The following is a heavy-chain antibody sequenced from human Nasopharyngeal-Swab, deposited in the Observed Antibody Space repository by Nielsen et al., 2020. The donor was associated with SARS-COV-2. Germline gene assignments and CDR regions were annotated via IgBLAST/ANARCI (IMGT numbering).Heavy chain of an antibody. CDR1: GYTFSNYA. CDR2: VDYDGVRT. J-gene: IGHJ4*02. V-gene: IGHV3-23*01. D-gene: IGHD1-26*01. CDR3: AKCSGSGIWDLTPVDY. Sequence: GESLKISCTGSGYTFSNYAISWVRQAPGQGLEWVSTVDYDGVRTHYADSVEGRFIISRDNSKNTLYLQMNSLRAEDTAVYYCAKCSGSGIWDLTPVDYWGQGTLVTVSS.